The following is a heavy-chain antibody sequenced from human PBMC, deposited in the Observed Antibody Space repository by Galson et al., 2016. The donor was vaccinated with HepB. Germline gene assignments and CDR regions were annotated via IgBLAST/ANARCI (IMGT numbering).Heavy chain of an antibody. CDR2: INVGNGNT. Sequence: SVKVSCKASGYTFTTYAMHWVRQAPGQRLEWMGWINVGNGNTKYSRKFQGRVTITRDTSASTAYMELSSLRSQDTAVYYCARGGWDRTNDFWGQGTLVTVSS. CDR3: ARGGWDRTNDF. CDR1: GYTFTTYA. J-gene: IGHJ4*02. D-gene: IGHD1-1*01. V-gene: IGHV1-3*01.